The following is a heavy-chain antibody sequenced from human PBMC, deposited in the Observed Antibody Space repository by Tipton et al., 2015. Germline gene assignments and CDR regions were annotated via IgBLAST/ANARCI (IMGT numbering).Heavy chain of an antibody. V-gene: IGHV4-59*01. CDR3: ARDSCDNHLV. Sequence: TLSLTCTVSGGSISSYYWSWIRQSPGKGLEWIGYIYYSGSTNYNPSLESRVTISVDTSKNQFSLKLNSVTAADTAVYYCARDSCDNHLVWGQGTTVTVSS. CDR2: IYYSGST. J-gene: IGHJ6*02. D-gene: IGHD3-9*01. CDR1: GGSISSYY.